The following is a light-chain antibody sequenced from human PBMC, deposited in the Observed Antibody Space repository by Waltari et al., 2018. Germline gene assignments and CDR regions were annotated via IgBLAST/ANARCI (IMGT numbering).Light chain of an antibody. Sequence: QSALTQPASVSGSPGQSITISCTGPSSDVGGYNYVSWYQQHPGKVPKLMIYDVSNRPSGVSNRFSGSKSGNTASLTISGLQAEDEADYYCSSYTSSSTLDVFGTGTKVTVL. V-gene: IGLV2-14*01. CDR1: SSDVGGYNY. J-gene: IGLJ1*01. CDR3: SSYTSSSTLDV. CDR2: DVS.